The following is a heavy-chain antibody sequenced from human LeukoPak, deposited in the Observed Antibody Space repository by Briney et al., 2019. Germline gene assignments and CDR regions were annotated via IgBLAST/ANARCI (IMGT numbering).Heavy chain of an antibody. CDR1: GFTFSSYA. Sequence: PGGSLRLSCAASGFTFSSYAMSWVRQAPGKGLEWVSAISGSGGSTYYADSVKGRFTISRDNSKNTLYLQMNSLRAEDTAVYYRAKVQGYYYGMDVWGQGTTVTVSS. CDR2: ISGSGGST. CDR3: AKVQGYYYGMDV. V-gene: IGHV3-23*01. J-gene: IGHJ6*02.